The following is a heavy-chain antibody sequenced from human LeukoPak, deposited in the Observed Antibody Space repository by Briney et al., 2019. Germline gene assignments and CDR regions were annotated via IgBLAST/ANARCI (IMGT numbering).Heavy chain of an antibody. D-gene: IGHD6-6*01. CDR1: GGSISSYY. V-gene: IGHV4-59*08. CDR2: VYHRGST. J-gene: IGHJ5*02. CDR3: ARQWGYTSSSERANWFDP. Sequence: PSETLSLTCIVSGGSISSYYWNWIRQPPGKELEWIGYVYHRGSTNSNPSLKSRVTISIDTSKSQFSLKLSSVTAADTAVYYCARQWGYTSSSERANWFDPWGQGTLVTVSS.